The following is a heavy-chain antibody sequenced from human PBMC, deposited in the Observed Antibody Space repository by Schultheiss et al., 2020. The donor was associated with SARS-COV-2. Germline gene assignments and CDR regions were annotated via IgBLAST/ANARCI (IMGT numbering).Heavy chain of an antibody. V-gene: IGHV4-38-2*01. CDR2: IYHSGST. D-gene: IGHD2-15*01. CDR1: GYSISSGYY. CDR3: ARGENLANCSGGSCYPAPFRYGLGGMDV. J-gene: IGHJ6*02. Sequence: SQTLSLTCAVSGYSISSGYYWGWIRQPPGKGLEWIGSIYHSGSTYYNPSLKSRVTISVDTSKNQFSLKLSSVTAAVTAVYYRARGENLANCSGGSCYPAPFRYGLGGMDVLGQGGTVTVSS.